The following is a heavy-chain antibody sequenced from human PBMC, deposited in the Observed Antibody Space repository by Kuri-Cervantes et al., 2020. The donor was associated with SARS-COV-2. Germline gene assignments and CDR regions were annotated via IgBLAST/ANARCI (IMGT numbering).Heavy chain of an antibody. CDR1: GFTFSSYW. J-gene: IGHJ3*02. V-gene: IGHV3-74*01. CDR3: ARGSIVVVIANLDI. Sequence: GESLKISCAASGFTFSSYWMHWVRQAPGKGLVWVSRINSDGSSTSYADSVKGRFTISRDNAKNTLYLQMNSLRAEDMAVYYCARGSIVVVIANLDIWGQGTMVTVSS. CDR2: INSDGSST. D-gene: IGHD2-21*01.